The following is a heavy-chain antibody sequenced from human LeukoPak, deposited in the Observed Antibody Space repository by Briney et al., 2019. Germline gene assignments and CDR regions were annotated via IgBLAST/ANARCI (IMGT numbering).Heavy chain of an antibody. CDR2: IYYSGST. CDR1: GGSISSYY. Sequence: SETLSLACNVSGGSISSYYWSWIRQPPGKGLECIGYIYYSGSTNYNPSLESRLTISVDTSKNQFSLKLSSVTAADTAVYYCASHYGENYYFDYWGQGTLVTVSS. V-gene: IGHV4-59*01. CDR3: ASHYGENYYFDY. D-gene: IGHD4-17*01. J-gene: IGHJ4*02.